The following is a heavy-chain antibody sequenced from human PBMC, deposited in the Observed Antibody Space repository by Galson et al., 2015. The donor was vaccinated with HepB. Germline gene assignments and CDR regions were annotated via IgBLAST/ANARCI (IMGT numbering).Heavy chain of an antibody. J-gene: IGHJ5*02. D-gene: IGHD3-16*01. V-gene: IGHV4-34*01. CDR3: ARRGAARTRSGVLLGGRGVFDP. CDR2: ISHSGSS. CDR1: GGSLSGYY. Sequence: TCAVQGGSLSGYYWSWIRQTPGKGLEWIGEISHSGSSNYNPSLKSRVTISVDTSKNQFSLNLTSMTAADTAVHYCARRGAARTRSGVLLGGRGVFDPWGQGTLVSCSS.